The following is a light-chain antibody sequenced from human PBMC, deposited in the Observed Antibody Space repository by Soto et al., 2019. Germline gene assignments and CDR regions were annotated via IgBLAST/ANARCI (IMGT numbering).Light chain of an antibody. CDR1: QGISSY. CDR3: QQYYSYPPT. Sequence: IRMTQSPSSFSASPGDRVTITCRASQGISSYLAWYQQKPGKAPKLLIYAASTWHSGVPSRFSGSGSGTDFTLTISCLQSEDFATYYCQQYYSYPPTFGQGTKVEIK. J-gene: IGKJ2*01. CDR2: AAS. V-gene: IGKV1-8*01.